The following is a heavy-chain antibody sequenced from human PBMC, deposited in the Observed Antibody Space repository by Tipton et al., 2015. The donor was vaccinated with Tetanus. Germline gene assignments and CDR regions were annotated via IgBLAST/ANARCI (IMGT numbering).Heavy chain of an antibody. Sequence: QSGAEVKKTGSSVKISCKASGYTLTYRYLHWVRQAPGQALEWMGWITLFNNNTNYAQKFQDRVSFSSDRSMSTAYMEVSSLRSADTAMYYCATREDTALVIAESDAPDIWGQGTMVTVSS. CDR2: ITLFNNNT. D-gene: IGHD5-18*01. J-gene: IGHJ3*02. CDR3: ATREDTALVIAESDAPDI. CDR1: GYTLTYRY. V-gene: IGHV1-45*02.